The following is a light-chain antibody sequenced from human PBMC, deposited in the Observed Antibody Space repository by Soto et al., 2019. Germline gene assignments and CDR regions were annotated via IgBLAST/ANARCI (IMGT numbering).Light chain of an antibody. J-gene: IGKJ1*01. CDR2: AAS. V-gene: IGKV1-39*01. CDR3: QQSYNTLWS. Sequence: DIQMTQSPTCLSASVGDRVTINCRSSKSISSYLTWYQQRPGGAPKLLVYAASTLQSGVPSRFSGSGSGTEFTLTIDGQQPEDFAIYSCQQSYNTLWSFGQATKVEV. CDR1: KSISSY.